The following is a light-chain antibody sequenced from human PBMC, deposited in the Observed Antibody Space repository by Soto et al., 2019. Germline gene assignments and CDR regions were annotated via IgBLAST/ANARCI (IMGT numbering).Light chain of an antibody. J-gene: IGKJ4*02. CDR2: AAS. CDR1: QSIGKY. CDR3: QQTDNTPLM. V-gene: IGKV1-39*01. Sequence: DIPMTQSPSSLSASVGDRVTITCRASQSIGKYLSWFQQTPGNAPKLLIYAASGLQSGVPSRFSGSGSGTDFTLTINRLQREDFATYYCQQTDNTPLMLDGGTRVDI.